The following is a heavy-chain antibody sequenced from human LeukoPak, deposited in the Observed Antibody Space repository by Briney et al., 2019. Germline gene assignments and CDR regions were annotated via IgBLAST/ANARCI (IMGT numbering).Heavy chain of an antibody. Sequence: GGSLRLSCAASGFTFSKYRLHWLRQAPGKGLVWVSRINPDDKSASYADSVKGRFTIARDDARKTLYLQMNSLRAEDTAVYYCLTIVETTFDAFDIWGQGTMVTVSS. CDR3: LTIVETTFDAFDI. V-gene: IGHV3-74*01. CDR2: INPDDKSA. J-gene: IGHJ3*02. CDR1: GFTFSKYR. D-gene: IGHD2/OR15-2a*01.